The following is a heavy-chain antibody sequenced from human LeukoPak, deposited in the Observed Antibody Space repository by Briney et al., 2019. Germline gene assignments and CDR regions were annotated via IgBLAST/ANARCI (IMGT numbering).Heavy chain of an antibody. Sequence: SVKVSCKASGGSFSSNIIGWVRQAPGQGLEWMGGIVPIFGKTKYAQKFQGRVTITTDESSSTAYMELSSLRSDDTAIYYCARGWGIPALISWFDPWGQGTLVTVSS. V-gene: IGHV1-69*05. D-gene: IGHD2-2*01. CDR1: GGSFSSNI. J-gene: IGHJ5*02. CDR2: IVPIFGKT. CDR3: ARGWGIPALISWFDP.